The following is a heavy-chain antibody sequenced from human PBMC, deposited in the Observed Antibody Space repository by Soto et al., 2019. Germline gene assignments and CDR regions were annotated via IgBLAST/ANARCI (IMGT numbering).Heavy chain of an antibody. CDR3: AKGQRYSSGPFDY. CDR1: GFTFSGYA. CDR2: FSGTGGST. Sequence: GSLRLSCAASGFTFSGYAMTWVRQAPGKGLEWVSTFSGTGGSTYYADSVKGRFAISRDDSKNTLYLQMNSLRAEDTAVYYCAKGQRYSSGPFDYWGQGSLVTVSS. J-gene: IGHJ4*02. D-gene: IGHD6-19*01. V-gene: IGHV3-23*01.